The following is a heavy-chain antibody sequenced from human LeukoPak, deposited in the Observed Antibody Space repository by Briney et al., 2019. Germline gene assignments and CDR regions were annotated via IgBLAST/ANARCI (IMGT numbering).Heavy chain of an antibody. J-gene: IGHJ5*02. CDR1: GGTFSSYA. Sequence: GASVKVSCKASGGTFSSYAISWVRQAPGQGLEWMGRIIPILGIANYAQKFQGRVTITADKSTSTAYMELSSLRSEDTAVYYCARAGYCSGGSCRNWFDPWGQGTLVTVSS. CDR3: ARAGYCSGGSCRNWFDP. D-gene: IGHD2-15*01. V-gene: IGHV1-69*04. CDR2: IIPILGIA.